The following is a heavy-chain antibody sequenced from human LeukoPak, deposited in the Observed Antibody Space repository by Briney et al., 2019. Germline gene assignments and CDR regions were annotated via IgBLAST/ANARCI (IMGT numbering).Heavy chain of an antibody. D-gene: IGHD5-12*01. Sequence: GGSLRLSCAASGFNFPPYWMHWVRQAPGKGLVWVSRVSYDGLTTAYAESVKGRFTISRDNSKNTLYLQMNSLRAEDTAVYYCAKNALTKIVATILVPYWGQGTLVTVSS. V-gene: IGHV3-74*01. CDR2: VSYDGLTT. J-gene: IGHJ4*02. CDR3: AKNALTKIVATILVPY. CDR1: GFNFPPYW.